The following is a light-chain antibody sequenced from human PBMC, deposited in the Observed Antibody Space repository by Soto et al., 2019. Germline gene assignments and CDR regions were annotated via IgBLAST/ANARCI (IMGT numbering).Light chain of an antibody. CDR1: SIDVGGYNY. Sequence: QSALTQPASVSGSPGQSITISCTGTSIDVGGYNYVSWYQQHPGKAPKLMIYAVTDRPSGISDRFSGSKSGNTASLTISGLQGEDEGDYYCSAYTSSSTYVIFGGGTKLTVL. J-gene: IGLJ2*01. V-gene: IGLV2-14*03. CDR2: AVT. CDR3: SAYTSSSTYVI.